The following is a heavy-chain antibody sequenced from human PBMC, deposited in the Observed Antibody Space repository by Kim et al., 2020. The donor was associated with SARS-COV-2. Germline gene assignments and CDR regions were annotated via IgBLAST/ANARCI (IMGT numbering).Heavy chain of an antibody. Sequence: ANSGKGRFTISRDNSKNPLYLQMGSLRAEDMAVYYCASAESPLRLYGMDVWGQGTTVTVSS. D-gene: IGHD3-16*01. V-gene: IGHV3-64*01. CDR3: ASAESPLRLYGMDV. J-gene: IGHJ6*02.